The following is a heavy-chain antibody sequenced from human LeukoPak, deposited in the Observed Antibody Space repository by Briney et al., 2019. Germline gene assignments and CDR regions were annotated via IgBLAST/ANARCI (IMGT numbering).Heavy chain of an antibody. CDR2: IYYSGST. CDR1: GGSISSDY. Sequence: KPSETLSLTCTVSGGSISSDYWSWIRQPPRKGLEWIGYIYYSGSTNYSPSLKSRVTISVDTSNNQFSLKLSSVTAADTAVYYCARMVAARPYFMDVWGKGTTVTVSS. J-gene: IGHJ6*03. D-gene: IGHD2-15*01. CDR3: ARMVAARPYFMDV. V-gene: IGHV4-59*01.